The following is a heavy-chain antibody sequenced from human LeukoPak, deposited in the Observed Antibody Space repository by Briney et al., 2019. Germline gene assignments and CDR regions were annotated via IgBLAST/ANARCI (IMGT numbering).Heavy chain of an antibody. CDR3: AKDRNAWPTNFDS. CDR2: ISSSGGTT. J-gene: IGHJ4*02. V-gene: IGHV3-23*01. D-gene: IGHD5-24*01. Sequence: PGGSLRLSCAPSGFTFSTYAVNWVPHAPGKGREWVSAISSSGGTTYYADSVKGRFSISRDNSKNTLYLRMNSLRAEDTAIYYCAKDRNAWPTNFDSWGQGTLVTVSA. CDR1: GFTFSTYA.